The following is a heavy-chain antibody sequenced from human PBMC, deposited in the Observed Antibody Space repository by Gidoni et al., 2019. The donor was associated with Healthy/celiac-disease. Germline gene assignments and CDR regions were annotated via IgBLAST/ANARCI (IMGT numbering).Heavy chain of an antibody. Sequence: QVTLKESGPVLVKHTETLTLTCTVAGFSLSNARRGVSWIRQPPGKALEWLAHIFSNDEKSYSTSLKSRLTISKDTSKSQLVLTMTNMDPVDTATYYCARIGPGDYYGSGSYFFDYWGQGTLVTVSS. V-gene: IGHV2-26*01. J-gene: IGHJ4*02. CDR3: ARIGPGDYYGSGSYFFDY. CDR1: GFSLSNARRG. D-gene: IGHD3-10*01. CDR2: IFSNDEK.